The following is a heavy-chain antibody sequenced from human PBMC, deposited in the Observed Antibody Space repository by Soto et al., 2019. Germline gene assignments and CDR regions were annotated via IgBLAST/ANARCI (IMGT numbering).Heavy chain of an antibody. V-gene: IGHV4-4*02. CDR1: GDSITGDNW. Sequence: QVQLQESGPGLVQPSGTLSLTCAVSGDSITGDNWWSWVRQPPGKGLEWIGEIHHSGATNYNPSLKSRVTISVDKSKNQFSLKLNSVTAADTAMFYCATQGSYRMGVWGRGTTVTVSS. J-gene: IGHJ6*02. CDR3: ATQGSYRMGV. CDR2: IHHSGAT.